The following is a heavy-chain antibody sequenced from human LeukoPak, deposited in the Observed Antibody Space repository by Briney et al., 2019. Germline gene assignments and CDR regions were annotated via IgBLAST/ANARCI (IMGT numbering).Heavy chain of an antibody. V-gene: IGHV4-39*07. Sequence: PSETLSLTCTVSGGSISSSSYYWGWIRQPPGKGLEWIGSIYYSGSTYYNPSLKSRVTISVDTSKNQFSLKLSSVTAADTAVYYCARVGGDHYCSGGSCYSGGYYYYMDVWGKGTTVTISS. J-gene: IGHJ6*03. CDR1: GGSISSSSYY. D-gene: IGHD2-15*01. CDR3: ARVGGDHYCSGGSCYSGGYYYYMDV. CDR2: IYYSGST.